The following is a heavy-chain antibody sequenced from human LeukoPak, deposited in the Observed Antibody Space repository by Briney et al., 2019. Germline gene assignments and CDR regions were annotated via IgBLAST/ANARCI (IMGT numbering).Heavy chain of an antibody. Sequence: NPSETLSLTCTVSGGSITSSSYYWGWVRQPPGKGLEWIASIYYSGSTYYNPSLKSRVTISVDTSKNQFSLKLSSVTAADTAVYYCARLEVGGYYYDSSGTFDYWGQGTLVTVSS. V-gene: IGHV4-39*01. CDR2: IYYSGST. CDR3: ARLEVGGYYYDSSGTFDY. D-gene: IGHD3-22*01. CDR1: GGSITSSSYY. J-gene: IGHJ4*02.